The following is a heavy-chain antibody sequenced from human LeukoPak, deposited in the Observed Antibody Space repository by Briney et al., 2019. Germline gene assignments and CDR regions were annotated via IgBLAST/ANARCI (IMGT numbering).Heavy chain of an antibody. CDR3: ARDAATLNWFDP. CDR1: GFTVSSDY. Sequence: GGSLRLSCAASGFTVSSDYMSWLRQAPGKGLEWVSVIYSGGSTYYADSVKGRFTISRDNSKNTLYLQMNSLRAEDTAVYYCARDAATLNWFDPWGQGTLVTVSS. CDR2: IYSGGST. J-gene: IGHJ5*02. V-gene: IGHV3-53*05. D-gene: IGHD2/OR15-2a*01.